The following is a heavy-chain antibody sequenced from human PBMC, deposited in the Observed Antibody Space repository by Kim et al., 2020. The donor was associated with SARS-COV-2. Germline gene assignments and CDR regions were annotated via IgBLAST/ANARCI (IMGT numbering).Heavy chain of an antibody. J-gene: IGHJ4*02. CDR3: ARANSRFSLFDY. D-gene: IGHD4-4*01. V-gene: IGHV4-59*01. Sequence: YTPSLKSRVTLSVDTSKNQFSLKLSSVTAADTAVYYCARANSRFSLFDYWGQGTLVTVSS.